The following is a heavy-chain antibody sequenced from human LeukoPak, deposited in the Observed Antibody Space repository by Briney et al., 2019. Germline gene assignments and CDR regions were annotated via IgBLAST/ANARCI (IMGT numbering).Heavy chain of an antibody. Sequence: GGSLRLSCAASGFTFSSYSMNWVRQAPGKGLEWVSSISSSSSYIYYADSVKGRFTISRDNAKNSLYLQTNSLRAEGTAVYYCARDCSGGSCYDAFDIWGQGTMVTVSS. CDR1: GFTFSSYS. CDR3: ARDCSGGSCYDAFDI. CDR2: ISSSSSYI. V-gene: IGHV3-21*01. D-gene: IGHD2-15*01. J-gene: IGHJ3*02.